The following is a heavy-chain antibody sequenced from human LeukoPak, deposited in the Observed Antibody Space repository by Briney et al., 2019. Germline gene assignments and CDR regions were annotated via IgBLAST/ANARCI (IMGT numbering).Heavy chain of an antibody. CDR3: ARDGGYCSSTSCYPYFDY. CDR1: GFTFSTYC. Sequence: PGGSLRLSCAASGFTFSTYCMSWVRQAPGKGLEWVASIKQDGSEKYYADSVKGRFTISRDSAKNSLYLHMNTLRAEDTAVYYCARDGGYCSSTSCYPYFDYWGQETLVTVSS. D-gene: IGHD2-2*01. V-gene: IGHV3-7*01. CDR2: IKQDGSEK. J-gene: IGHJ4*02.